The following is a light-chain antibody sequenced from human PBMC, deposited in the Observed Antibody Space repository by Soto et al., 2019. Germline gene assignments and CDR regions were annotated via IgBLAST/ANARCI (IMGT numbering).Light chain of an antibody. Sequence: DIQMTQSPSSLSASVGDRVTITCQASQDISNSLNWYQQKPGRAPKLLIYDASNLETGVPSRFSGSGSGTHFTFTINSLQLEDIATYYCQQYDDLFGFTVGPGTRVDFK. CDR1: QDISNS. CDR2: DAS. V-gene: IGKV1-33*01. J-gene: IGKJ3*01. CDR3: QQYDDLFGFT.